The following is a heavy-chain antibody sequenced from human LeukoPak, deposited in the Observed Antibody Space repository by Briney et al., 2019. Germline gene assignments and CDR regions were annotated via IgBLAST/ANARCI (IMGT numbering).Heavy chain of an antibody. J-gene: IGHJ4*02. Sequence: GESLKISCKGSGYSFTNYWIGWVRQMPGKGLEWMGIVFPGDSDTRYSPSLQGQVTISADKSITTAYLQWSSLKASDTSIYYCARQYCTSTTCYHREFDFWGQGTLVTVSS. CDR3: ARQYCTSTTCYHREFDF. CDR1: GYSFTNYW. CDR2: VFPGDSDT. D-gene: IGHD2-2*01. V-gene: IGHV5-51*01.